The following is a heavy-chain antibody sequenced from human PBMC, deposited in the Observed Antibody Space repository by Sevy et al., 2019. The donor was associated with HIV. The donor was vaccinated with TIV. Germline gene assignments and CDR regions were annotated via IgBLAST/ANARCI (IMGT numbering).Heavy chain of an antibody. CDR2: ISHEGSKT. Sequence: GGSLRLSCAASGFTFNRYTMDWVRQAPGKGLEWVAVISHEGSKTYYSDPVKARFTISRDNSKNTLYLQMNSLRPEDTAVYYCARDYTLREPIPPSDDYWGQGILVTVSS. D-gene: IGHD2-2*02. J-gene: IGHJ4*02. CDR3: ARDYTLREPIPPSDDY. V-gene: IGHV3-30-3*01. CDR1: GFTFNRYT.